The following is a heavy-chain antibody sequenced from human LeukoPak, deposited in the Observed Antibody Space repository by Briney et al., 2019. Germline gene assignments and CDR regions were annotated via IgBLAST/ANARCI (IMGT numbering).Heavy chain of an antibody. CDR2: VKKDESEK. Sequence: GGSLRLSCEVSGFIFSNNWMTWVRQAPGKGLEWVASVKKDESEKYYVDSVKGRFTIPRDNAKNSLYLQMNSLRVEDTAVYYCARGPPYGSRSDYFDYWGQGTLVTVSS. J-gene: IGHJ4*02. V-gene: IGHV3-7*01. CDR3: ARGPPYGSRSDYFDY. CDR1: GFIFSNNW. D-gene: IGHD3-10*01.